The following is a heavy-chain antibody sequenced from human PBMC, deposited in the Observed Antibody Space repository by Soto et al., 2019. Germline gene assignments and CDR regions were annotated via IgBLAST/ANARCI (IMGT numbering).Heavy chain of an antibody. Sequence: PSGTMYLTCTVSGDTINASYSNWAWIRKPPGKGLEWIGTFYYSGTTSQNPPLRSRITISGDTSRNQFSLNLRSVTAADSGVYYCAKLVRDDVRRSDLDHWGQGTLVT. D-gene: IGHD3-10*02. CDR2: FYYSGTT. V-gene: IGHV4-39*01. CDR3: AKLVRDDVRRSDLDH. CDR1: GDTINASYSN. J-gene: IGHJ4*02.